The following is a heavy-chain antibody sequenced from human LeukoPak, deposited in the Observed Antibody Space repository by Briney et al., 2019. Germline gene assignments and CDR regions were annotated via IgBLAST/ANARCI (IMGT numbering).Heavy chain of an antibody. CDR3: ARHGYGFDY. Sequence: SQTLSLTCTVSGGSISSGSYYWSWIRQPAGKGLEWIGRIYTSGSTNYNPSLKSRVTISVDTSKNQFSLKLSSVTAADTAVYYCARHGYGFDYWGQGTLVTVSS. J-gene: IGHJ4*02. V-gene: IGHV4-61*02. D-gene: IGHD5-18*01. CDR1: GGSISSGSYY. CDR2: IYTSGST.